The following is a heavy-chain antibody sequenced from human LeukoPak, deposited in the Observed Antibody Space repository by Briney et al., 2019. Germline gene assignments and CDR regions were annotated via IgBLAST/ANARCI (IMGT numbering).Heavy chain of an antibody. CDR2: IFYSGST. J-gene: IGHJ4*02. CDR3: ARLSSIAPDFDY. CDR1: GGSIRSSSHN. D-gene: IGHD6-6*01. V-gene: IGHV4-39*01. Sequence: PSETLSLTCTVSGGSIRSSSHNWDWIRQPPGKGLEYIGSIFYSGSTYYNPSLKSRVTISVDTSKNQFSLKLSSVTAADTAVYYCARLSSIAPDFDYWGQGTLVTVSS.